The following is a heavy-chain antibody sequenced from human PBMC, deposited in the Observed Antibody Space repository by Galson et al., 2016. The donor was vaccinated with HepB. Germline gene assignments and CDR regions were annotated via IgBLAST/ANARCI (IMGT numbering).Heavy chain of an antibody. J-gene: IGHJ3*02. V-gene: IGHV3-13*04. Sequence: SLRLSCAASGFTFSRYDVHWVRQVTGQGLQWVSAIGGAGDTYYSGPVKGRFTIARENAKNSLYLQMNSLTAGDTAVYYCARESTGRGVDAFDIWGQGTMVIVSS. CDR1: GFTFSRYD. CDR3: ARESTGRGVDAFDI. D-gene: IGHD3-16*01. CDR2: IGGAGDT.